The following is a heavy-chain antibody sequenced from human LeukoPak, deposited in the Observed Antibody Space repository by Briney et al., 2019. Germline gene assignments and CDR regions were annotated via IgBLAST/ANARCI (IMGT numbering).Heavy chain of an antibody. CDR2: ISSSGDST. Sequence: GGSLRLSCAASGFTFSSYAMLWVRQATGKGLEYVSAISSSGDSTYSTNCEKGRFIISRDNSKNMLYLQMGRVRPEDMAMYYCARPGRDGYNYDAFDIWGQGTMVTVSS. J-gene: IGHJ3*02. CDR3: ARPGRDGYNYDAFDI. V-gene: IGHV3-64*01. D-gene: IGHD5-24*01. CDR1: GFTFSSYA.